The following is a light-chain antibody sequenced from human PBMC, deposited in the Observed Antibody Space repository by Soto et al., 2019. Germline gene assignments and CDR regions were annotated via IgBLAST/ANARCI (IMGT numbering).Light chain of an antibody. CDR3: QHFDFSSRIT. CDR1: QSVSND. V-gene: IGKV3-15*01. Sequence: EIVMTQSPATLSVSPGERATLSCRASQSVSNDLAWYQQKPGQAPRLLIYGASTRATSVPARFSGSGSGTEFTLTISSLQSDDFAVYFCQHFDFSSRITFGQGTRLEIK. J-gene: IGKJ5*01. CDR2: GAS.